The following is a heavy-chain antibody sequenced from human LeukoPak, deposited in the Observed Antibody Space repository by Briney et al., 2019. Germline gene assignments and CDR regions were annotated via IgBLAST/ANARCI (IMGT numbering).Heavy chain of an antibody. J-gene: IGHJ6*02. CDR3: ARDHCTTTGCYEDYYYGLDV. Sequence: RASVKVSCTASGYTFSGNYIQWVRQAPGQGLEWMGWINPNSGGTTYAQNFQGRVTMTRDTSISTAYMELNRLTSDDTAVYYCARDHCTTTGCYEDYYYGLDVWGQGTTVTVSS. V-gene: IGHV1-2*02. CDR1: GYTFSGNY. CDR2: INPNSGGT. D-gene: IGHD2-2*01.